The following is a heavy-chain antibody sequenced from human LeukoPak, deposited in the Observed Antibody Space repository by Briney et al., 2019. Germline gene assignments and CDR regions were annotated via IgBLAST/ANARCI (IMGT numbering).Heavy chain of an antibody. CDR1: GFTFSNFA. D-gene: IGHD3-16*01. CDR3: ARVGAGPIGY. J-gene: IGHJ4*02. V-gene: IGHV3-21*01. CDR2: ISSSSSYI. Sequence: GGSLRLSCAASGFTFSNFALSWVRQAPGKGLEWVSSISSSSSYIYYADSVKGRFTISRDNAKNSLYLQMNSLRAEDTAVYYCARVGAGPIGYWGQGTLVTVSS.